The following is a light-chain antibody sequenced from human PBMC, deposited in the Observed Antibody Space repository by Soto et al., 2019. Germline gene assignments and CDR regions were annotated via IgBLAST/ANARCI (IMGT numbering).Light chain of an antibody. Sequence: IQLTQSPSSLSASVGDRVTITCRASQGISSYLAWYQQKPGKAPKLLIYAASTLQSVVPSRFSGSGSGTDFTLTISSLQPEDFATYYCQQLNSYPYTFVQGTKLEIK. CDR1: QGISSY. J-gene: IGKJ2*01. V-gene: IGKV1-9*01. CDR2: AAS. CDR3: QQLNSYPYT.